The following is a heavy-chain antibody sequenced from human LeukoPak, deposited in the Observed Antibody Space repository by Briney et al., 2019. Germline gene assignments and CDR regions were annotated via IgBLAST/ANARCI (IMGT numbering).Heavy chain of an antibody. D-gene: IGHD2-8*01. V-gene: IGHV3-66*01. CDR2: VYSGGST. CDR1: GFIVTNNY. CDR3: ARAPPEVLIDTDG. Sequence: GGSLRLSCTASGFIVTNNYINWVRQAPGKGLEWVSLVYSGGSTYYADSVKGRFTISRDNSKNMVYLQMNSLRAEDTAMYYCARAPPEVLIDTDGWGQETLVTVSS. J-gene: IGHJ4*02.